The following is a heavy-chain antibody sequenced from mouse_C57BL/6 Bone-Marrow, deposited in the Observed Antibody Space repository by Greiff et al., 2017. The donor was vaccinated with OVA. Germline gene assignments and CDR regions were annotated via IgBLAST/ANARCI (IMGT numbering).Heavy chain of an antibody. D-gene: IGHD2-4*01. J-gene: IGHJ3*01. V-gene: IGHV1-81*01. CDR2: IYPGSGSP. CDR3: ARARGLYYDYDDGFAY. CDR1: GYTFTSFG. Sequence: VQLQQSGAELARPGASVKLSCKASGYTFTSFGISWVKQRTGQGLECIGEIYPGSGSPYYNEKFKGKATLTANTSSSTAYMALRRLTSEDSAVYVCARARGLYYDYDDGFAYWGQGTLVTVSA.